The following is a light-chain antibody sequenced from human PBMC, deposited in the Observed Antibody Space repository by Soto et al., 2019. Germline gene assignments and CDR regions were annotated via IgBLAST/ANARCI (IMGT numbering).Light chain of an antibody. CDR1: QGISSY. CDR2: AAS. Sequence: DIQITQSPSSVSASVGDRVTITCRASQGISSYLAWFRQKPGKAPELLIYAASTLQSGVPSRFSGSGFGTDFTLTISSLQPEDFATYYCQQANSFPPTFGGGTKVEIK. J-gene: IGKJ4*01. CDR3: QQANSFPPT. V-gene: IGKV1-12*01.